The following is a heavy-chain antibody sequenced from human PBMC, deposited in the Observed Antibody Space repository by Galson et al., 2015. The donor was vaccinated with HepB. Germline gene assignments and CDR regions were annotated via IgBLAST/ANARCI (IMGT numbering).Heavy chain of an antibody. Sequence: PALVKPTQTLTLTCTFSGFSLSTYGVGVGWIRQPPGKALEWLALIYWDGDNRYSPFLERRLSITMDTSKNQVVLTLTNMDPVDTATYYCAHTFYSGGWYDSHYFDYWGQGALVTVSS. J-gene: IGHJ4*02. CDR1: GFSLSTYGVG. CDR3: AHTFYSGGWYDSHYFDY. CDR2: IYWDGDN. D-gene: IGHD6-19*01. V-gene: IGHV2-5*02.